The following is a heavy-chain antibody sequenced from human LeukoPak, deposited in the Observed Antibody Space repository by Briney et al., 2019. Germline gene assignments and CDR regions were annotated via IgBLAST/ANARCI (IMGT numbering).Heavy chain of an antibody. Sequence: GGSLRLSCASSGFSFSGHAMIWVRQAPGKGLELVSTISGSGASTFYADSVRGRFITSKDIPSNIVYLQMNSLRAEDTAVYYCAKGSRGYTNYYFDYWGQGTLVTVSS. D-gene: IGHD2-2*02. CDR2: ISGSGAST. CDR3: AKGSRGYTNYYFDY. J-gene: IGHJ4*02. CDR1: GFSFSGHA. V-gene: IGHV3-23*01.